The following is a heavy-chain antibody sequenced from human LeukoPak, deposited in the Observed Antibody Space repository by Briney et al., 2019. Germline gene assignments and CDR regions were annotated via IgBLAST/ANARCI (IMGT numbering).Heavy chain of an antibody. CDR3: ARGRPVAGANWFDP. CDR2: INNSGST. J-gene: IGHJ5*02. D-gene: IGHD6-13*01. V-gene: IGHV4-34*01. Sequence: SETLSLTCAVYDGSFSGYSWSWIRQPPGKGLEWIGEINNSGSTNYNPSLKSRVTVSVDTSKNQFSLKLSSVTAADTAVYYCARGRPVAGANWFDPWGQGALVTVSS. CDR1: DGSFSGYS.